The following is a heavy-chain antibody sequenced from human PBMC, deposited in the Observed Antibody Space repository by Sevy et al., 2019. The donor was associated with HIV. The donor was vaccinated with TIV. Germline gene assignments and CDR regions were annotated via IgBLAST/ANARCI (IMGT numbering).Heavy chain of an antibody. J-gene: IGHJ5*02. CDR1: GGSFSGYY. CDR3: ARGKGYCSSTSCILGWFDP. CDR2: INHSGST. D-gene: IGHD2-2*01. Sequence: SETLSLTCAVYGGSFSGYYWSWIRQPPGKGLEWIGEINHSGSTNYNPSLKSRVTISVDTSKNQFSLKLSSVTAADTAVYYCARGKGYCSSTSCILGWFDPWGQGTLVTVSS. V-gene: IGHV4-34*01.